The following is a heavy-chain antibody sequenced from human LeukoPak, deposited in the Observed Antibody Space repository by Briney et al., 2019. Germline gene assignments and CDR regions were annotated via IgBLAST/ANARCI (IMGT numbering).Heavy chain of an antibody. J-gene: IGHJ4*02. CDR2: ISSSSSTI. V-gene: IGHV3-48*01. Sequence: GGSLRLSCAASGFTFSSYRMNWVRQAPGKGLEWVSYISSSSSTIYYADSVKGRFTISRDNAKNSLYLQMNSLRAEDTAVYYCARDRISSDYGDYGFVDYWGQGTLVTVSS. D-gene: IGHD4-17*01. CDR3: ARDRISSDYGDYGFVDY. CDR1: GFTFSSYR.